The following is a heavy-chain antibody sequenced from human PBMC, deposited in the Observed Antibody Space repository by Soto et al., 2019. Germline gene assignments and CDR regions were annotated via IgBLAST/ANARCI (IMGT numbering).Heavy chain of an antibody. CDR3: AHRIFGCSGGSCYHNWFDP. CDR2: IYWDDDK. D-gene: IGHD2-15*01. Sequence: SGPTLVNPTQTLTLTCTFSGFSLSTSGVGVGWIRQPPGKALEWLALIYWDDDKRYSPSLKSRLTITKDTSKNQVVLTMTNMDPVDTATYYCAHRIFGCSGGSCYHNWFDPWGQGTLVTVSS. CDR1: GFSLSTSGVG. V-gene: IGHV2-5*02. J-gene: IGHJ5*02.